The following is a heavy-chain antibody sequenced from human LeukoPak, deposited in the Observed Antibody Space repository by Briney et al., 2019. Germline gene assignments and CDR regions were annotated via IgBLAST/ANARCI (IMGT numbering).Heavy chain of an antibody. D-gene: IGHD6-13*01. CDR1: GGSISSSYYY. Sequence: SGTLSLTCTVSGGSISSSYYYWGWVRQPPGKGLEWVGSLYYSGWSTYYNPSLKSRVTISVDTSKNQFSLKLSSVTAADTAVYYCASLGPIAAAGTVFDYWGQGTLVTVSS. CDR2: LYYSGWST. V-gene: IGHV4-39*01. J-gene: IGHJ4*02. CDR3: ASLGPIAAAGTVFDY.